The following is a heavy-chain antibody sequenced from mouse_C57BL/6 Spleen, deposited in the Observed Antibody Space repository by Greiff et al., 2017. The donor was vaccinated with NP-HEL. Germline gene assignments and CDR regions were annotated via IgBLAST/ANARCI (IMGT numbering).Heavy chain of an antibody. Sequence: EVQLQQSGPGLVKPSQSLSLTCSVTGYSITSGYYWNWIRQFPGNKLEWMGYISYDGSNNYNPSLKNRISITRDTSKNQFFLKLNSVTTEDTATYYCARGWLPYYFDYWGQGTTLTVSS. CDR3: ARGWLPYYFDY. CDR2: ISYDGSN. V-gene: IGHV3-6*01. D-gene: IGHD2-3*01. J-gene: IGHJ2*01. CDR1: GYSITSGYY.